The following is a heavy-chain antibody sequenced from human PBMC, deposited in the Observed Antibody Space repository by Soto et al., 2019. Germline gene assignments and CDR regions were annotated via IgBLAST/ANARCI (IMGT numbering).Heavy chain of an antibody. CDR2: IYYSGST. CDR1: GGSISSGGYY. CDR3: ARQTGYSPSPAFDI. Sequence: SETLSLTCTVSGGSISSGGYYWSWIRQHPGKGLEWIGYIYYSGSTNYNPSLKSRVTISVDTSKNQFSLKLSSVTAADTAVYYCARQTGYSPSPAFDIRGQGTMVTVSS. V-gene: IGHV4-61*08. D-gene: IGHD3-9*01. J-gene: IGHJ3*02.